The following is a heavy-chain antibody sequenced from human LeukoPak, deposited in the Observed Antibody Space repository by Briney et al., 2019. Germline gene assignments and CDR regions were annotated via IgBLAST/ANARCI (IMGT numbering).Heavy chain of an antibody. CDR2: ISAYNGNT. Sequence: ASVKVSCKASGYTFTSYGISWVRQAPGQGLEWMGWISAYNGNTNYAQKLQDRVTMTTDTSTSTAYMELRSLRSDDTAVYYCARVSTMVRGVIMNDYWGQGTLVTVSS. J-gene: IGHJ4*02. CDR1: GYTFTSYG. D-gene: IGHD3-10*01. CDR3: ARVSTMVRGVIMNDY. V-gene: IGHV1-18*01.